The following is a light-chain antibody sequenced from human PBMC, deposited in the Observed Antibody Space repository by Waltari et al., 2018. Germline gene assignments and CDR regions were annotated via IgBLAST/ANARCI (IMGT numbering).Light chain of an antibody. CDR1: NLGSKT. V-gene: IGLV3-21*03. Sequence: SYVLTQTPSVSVAPGKTARITCGGDNLGSKTVNWYQERPGQAPVVVVFDDNDRPSGIPERFSGSNSGDTATLTISRVEAGDEADYYCQVWDTTPDLNWVFGGGTKLTVL. J-gene: IGLJ3*02. CDR2: DDN. CDR3: QVWDTTPDLNWV.